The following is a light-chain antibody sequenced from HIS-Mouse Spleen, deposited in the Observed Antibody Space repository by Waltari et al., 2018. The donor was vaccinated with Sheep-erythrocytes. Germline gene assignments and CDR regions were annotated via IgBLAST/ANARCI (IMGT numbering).Light chain of an antibody. V-gene: IGKV4-1*01. Sequence: DIVMTQSPDSLAVSLGERATINCKSSQSFLYSSNNKNYLAWYQQKPGQPPKLLIYWASTRESGVPDRFSGSGSATDFTLTISSLQAEDVAVYYCQQYYSTLTFGGGTKVEIK. CDR2: WAS. CDR3: QQYYSTLT. J-gene: IGKJ4*01. CDR1: QSFLYSSNNKNY.